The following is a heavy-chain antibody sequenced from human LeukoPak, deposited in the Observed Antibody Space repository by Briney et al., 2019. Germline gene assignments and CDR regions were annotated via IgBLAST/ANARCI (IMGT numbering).Heavy chain of an antibody. CDR1: GGSISSYY. V-gene: IGHV4-59*01. CDR2: IYYSGST. Sequence: SETLSLTCTVSGGSISSYYWSWIRQPPGKGLEWIGYIYYSGSTNYNPSLKSRVTISVDTSKNQFSLKLSSVTAADTAVYYRARANERWLRLDAFDIWGQGTMVTVSS. D-gene: IGHD5-12*01. J-gene: IGHJ3*02. CDR3: ARANERWLRLDAFDI.